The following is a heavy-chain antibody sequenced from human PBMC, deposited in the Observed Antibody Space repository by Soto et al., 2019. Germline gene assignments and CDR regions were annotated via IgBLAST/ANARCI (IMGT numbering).Heavy chain of an antibody. Sequence: SETLSLTCSVSGGSTNSGAYYWGWVRQPPGKGLEWIGYISHKGNSYNTPSLKSRVTISLETTKNQFSLNLTSVTAADTAVYYCARVSATETRWFDPWGQGTPVTVSS. CDR1: GGSTNSGAYY. CDR3: ARVSATETRWFDP. J-gene: IGHJ5*02. CDR2: ISHKGNS. D-gene: IGHD2-8*01. V-gene: IGHV4-31*03.